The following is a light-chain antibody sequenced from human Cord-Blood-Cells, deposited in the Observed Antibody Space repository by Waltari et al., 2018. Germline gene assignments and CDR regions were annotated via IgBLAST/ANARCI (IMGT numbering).Light chain of an antibody. V-gene: IGLV3-1*01. CDR2: QDS. J-gene: IGLJ2*01. CDR3: QAWDSSTAHVV. CDR1: RLVDKC. Sequence: SYELTQPPSVSVSPAQTATSTCSGDRLVDKCACWYPQKPGQSPVLVIYQDSKRPSGIPERFSGSNSGNTATLTISGTQAMDEADYYCQAWDSSTAHVVFGGGTKLTVL.